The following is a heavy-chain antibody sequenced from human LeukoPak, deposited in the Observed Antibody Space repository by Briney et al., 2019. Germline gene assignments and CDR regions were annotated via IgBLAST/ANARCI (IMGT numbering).Heavy chain of an antibody. Sequence: GGSLRLSCAASGFTFSSYEMNWVRQAPGKGLEWVSYISSSGSTICYADSVKGRFTISRDNAKNSLYLQMNSLRAEDTAVYYCARDSGSTSGFDYWGQGTLVTVSS. CDR3: ARDSGSTSGFDY. CDR1: GFTFSSYE. V-gene: IGHV3-48*03. CDR2: ISSSGSTI. D-gene: IGHD2-2*01. J-gene: IGHJ4*02.